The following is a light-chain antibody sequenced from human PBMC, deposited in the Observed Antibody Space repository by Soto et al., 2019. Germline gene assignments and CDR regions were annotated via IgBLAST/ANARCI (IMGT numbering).Light chain of an antibody. J-gene: IGLJ1*01. CDR3: GSYTSTDTPFV. V-gene: IGLV2-14*01. CDR1: STDVGGYNY. CDR2: EVS. Sequence: QSALAQPSSVSGSPGQSITISCTGTSTDVGGYNYVSWCQHHPGKGPKLIIYEVSNRPSGVSDRFSGSKSGNKASLIISNPEAEDESDYYCGSYTSTDTPFVFGTGTKVTVL.